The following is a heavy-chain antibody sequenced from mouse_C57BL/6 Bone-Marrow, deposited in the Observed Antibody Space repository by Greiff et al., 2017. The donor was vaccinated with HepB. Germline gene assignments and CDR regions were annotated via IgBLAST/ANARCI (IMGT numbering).Heavy chain of an antibody. D-gene: IGHD2-1*01. CDR3: ALLWLLRGFAY. CDR1: GYTFTSYG. CDR2: IYPRSGNT. Sequence: VQLQESGAELARPGASVKLSCKASGYTFTSYGISWVKQRTGQGLEWIGEIYPRSGNTYYNEKFKGKATLTADKSSSTAYMELRSLTSEDSAVYFCALLWLLRGFAYWGQGTLVTVSA. V-gene: IGHV1-81*01. J-gene: IGHJ3*01.